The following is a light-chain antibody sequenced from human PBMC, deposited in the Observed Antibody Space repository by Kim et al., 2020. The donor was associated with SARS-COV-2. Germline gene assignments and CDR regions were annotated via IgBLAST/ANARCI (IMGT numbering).Light chain of an antibody. J-gene: IGKJ2*02. CDR2: GAS. Sequence: DIQMTQSPSSVSASVGDRVTITCRASQDISTWLAWYQQKAGKAPKLLIYGASNLQSGVPSRFSGSGSGTDFTLTISSLQPEDFATYYCQQANSYPPWTFGQGTKLEI. V-gene: IGKV1-12*01. CDR1: QDISTW. CDR3: QQANSYPPWT.